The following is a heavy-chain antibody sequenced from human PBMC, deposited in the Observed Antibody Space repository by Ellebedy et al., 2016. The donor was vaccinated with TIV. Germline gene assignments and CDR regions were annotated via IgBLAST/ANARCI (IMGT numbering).Heavy chain of an antibody. CDR3: ARRSSRNVMDV. D-gene: IGHD6-13*01. CDR1: GDSVSSNAVG. Sequence: SQTLSLTCAISGDSVSSNAVGWNWIRQSPSRGLEWLGRTYYRSKWYNDYAVSVKSRITINPDTSKNQFSLQLNSVTPEDTAVYYCARRSSRNVMDVWGQGTTVTVSS. J-gene: IGHJ6*02. V-gene: IGHV6-1*01. CDR2: TYYRSKWYN.